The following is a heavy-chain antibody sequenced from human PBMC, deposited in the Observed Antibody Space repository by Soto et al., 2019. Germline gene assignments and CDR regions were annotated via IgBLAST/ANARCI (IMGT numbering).Heavy chain of an antibody. CDR1: GYSFTSYW. CDR3: ATRGYPANYYYYYGMDV. Sequence: GESLKISCKGSGYSFTSYWIGWVRQMPGKGLEWMGIIYPGDSDTRYSPSFQGQVTISADKSISTAYLQWSSLKASDTAMYYCATRGYPANYYYYYGMDVWGQGTTVTVSS. CDR2: IYPGDSDT. V-gene: IGHV5-51*01. J-gene: IGHJ6*02. D-gene: IGHD1-1*01.